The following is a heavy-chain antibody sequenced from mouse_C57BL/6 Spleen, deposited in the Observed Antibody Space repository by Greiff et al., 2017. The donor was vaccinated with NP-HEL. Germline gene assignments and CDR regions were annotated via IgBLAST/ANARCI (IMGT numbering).Heavy chain of an antibody. Sequence: QVQLQQPGAELVKPGASVKLSCKASGYTFTSYWMHCVKQRPGQGLEWIGMIHPNSGSTNYNEKFTSKATLTVDKSASTSYMQLSSLTSEDSSVYYCARKYSNYPYWGQGTLVTVSA. V-gene: IGHV1-64*01. CDR1: GYTFTSYW. J-gene: IGHJ3*01. CDR3: ARKYSNYPY. CDR2: IHPNSGST. D-gene: IGHD2-5*01.